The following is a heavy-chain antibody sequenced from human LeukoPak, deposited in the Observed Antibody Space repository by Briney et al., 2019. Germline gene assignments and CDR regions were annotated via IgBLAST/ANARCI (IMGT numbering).Heavy chain of an antibody. CDR1: GSSISCYF. CDR2: YSSNCGT. D-gene: IGHD3-10*01. Sequence: PAYTLIFTCTAAGSSISCYFGSGIQKPAGKLLWMVGLYSSNCGTSYSPSLQSRVTISVDKSNNPVSLQLSTVTAADTAVYYCARDAGAQRVSIRAGDGWFDPWGQGTLVTVSS. J-gene: IGHJ5*02. CDR3: ARDAGAQRVSIRAGDGWFDP. V-gene: IGHV4-4*07.